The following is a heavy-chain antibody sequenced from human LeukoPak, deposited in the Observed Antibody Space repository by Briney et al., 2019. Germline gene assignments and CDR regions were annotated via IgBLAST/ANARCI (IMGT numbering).Heavy chain of an antibody. CDR2: INPNSGGT. D-gene: IGHD6-13*01. J-gene: IGHJ6*03. CDR3: AGGTDSSWYYYYYMDV. V-gene: IGHV1-2*02. Sequence: ASVKVSFKASGYPFTGYYMHWVRQAPGQGLEWMGWINPNSGGTNYAQKFQGRVTMTRDTSISTAYMELSRLRSDDTAVYYCAGGTDSSWYYYYYMDVWGKGTTVTISS. CDR1: GYPFTGYY.